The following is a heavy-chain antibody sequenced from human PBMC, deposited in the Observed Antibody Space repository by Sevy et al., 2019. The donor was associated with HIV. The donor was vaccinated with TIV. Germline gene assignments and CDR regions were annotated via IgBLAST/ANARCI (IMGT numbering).Heavy chain of an antibody. D-gene: IGHD6-13*01. CDR2: IRYDGSDK. J-gene: IGHJ4*02. CDR3: AKDLAGPGRRYFDY. V-gene: IGHV3-30*02. Sequence: GALRLSCAASGFAFSNYGMHWVRQVPGKGLEWVTFIRYDGSDKYYAASVKGRFTISRDDSKNTLYLQMVSLRAEDTAIYYCAKDLAGPGRRYFDYWGQGTLVTVSS. CDR1: GFAFSNYG.